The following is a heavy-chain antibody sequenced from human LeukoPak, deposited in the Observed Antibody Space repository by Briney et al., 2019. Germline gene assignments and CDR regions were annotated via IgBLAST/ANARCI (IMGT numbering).Heavy chain of an antibody. CDR1: GYTFTSYW. V-gene: IGHV5-51*01. Sequence: GESLKISCKGSGYTFTSYWIVWVRQMPGKGLEWMGIIYPGDSDTRYNPSFQGQVTISADKSISSAYLQWNSLKASDTAMYYCARLRDNWEDYWGQGTLITVSS. CDR3: ARLRDNWEDY. CDR2: IYPGDSDT. D-gene: IGHD1-20*01. J-gene: IGHJ4*02.